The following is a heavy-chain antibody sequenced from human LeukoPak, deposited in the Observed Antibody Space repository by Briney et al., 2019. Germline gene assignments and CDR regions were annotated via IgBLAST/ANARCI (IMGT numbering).Heavy chain of an antibody. D-gene: IGHD1-26*01. CDR2: IYHSGDT. CDR1: GGSISSSKW. J-gene: IGHJ5*02. V-gene: IGHV4-4*02. Sequence: SETLSLTCAVSGGSISSSKWWSWVRQPPGKGLEWIGEIYHSGDTNYNPSLKSRVTISVDTSKNQFSLKLSSVTAADTAVYYCARTKWELLVRGFDPWGQGTLVTVSS. CDR3: ARTKWELLVRGFDP.